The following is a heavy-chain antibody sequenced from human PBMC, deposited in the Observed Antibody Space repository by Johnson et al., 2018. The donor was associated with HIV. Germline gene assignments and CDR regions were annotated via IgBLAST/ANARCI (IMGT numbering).Heavy chain of an antibody. Sequence: VESGGGVVQPGRSLRLSCVASGFTFSSYTMHWVRQAPGTGLEWVAVISYDGSNKYYADSVKGRFTISRDNSKNTLYLQMNSLRAEDTAVYYCARSMRGAFDVWGQGTMVTVSS. CDR2: ISYDGSNK. D-gene: IGHD3-10*01. J-gene: IGHJ3*01. CDR3: ARSMRGAFDV. CDR1: GFTFSSYT. V-gene: IGHV3-30-3*01.